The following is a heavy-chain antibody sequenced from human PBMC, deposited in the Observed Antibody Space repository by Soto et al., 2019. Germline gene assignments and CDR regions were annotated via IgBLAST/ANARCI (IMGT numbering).Heavy chain of an antibody. J-gene: IGHJ6*02. CDR1: GGSFSAYY. Sequence: SETLSLTCAVYGGSFSAYYWSWVRQPPGKGLEWIGEIIHSESTKYNPSLKSRVTISLDTSQNQFSLRLASVTDADSAVYCCARVPSPFDYYYAMDVWGQGTTVTVSS. V-gene: IGHV4-34*12. D-gene: IGHD3-16*01. CDR2: IIHSEST. CDR3: ARVPSPFDYYYAMDV.